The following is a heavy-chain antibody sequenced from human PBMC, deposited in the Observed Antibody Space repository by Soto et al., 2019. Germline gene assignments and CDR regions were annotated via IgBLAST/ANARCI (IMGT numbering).Heavy chain of an antibody. V-gene: IGHV4-39*01. Sequence: SETLSLTCSVSGDSISNSRFYWAWIRQPPGEGLEWIGSIYHTGNAYYNPSLKSRVTISVDTSKNQFSLELSSVTAADTAVYYCATMGPPVTGLYYFDYWGQGTLVTVSS. CDR3: ATMGPPVTGLYYFDY. CDR2: IYHTGNA. J-gene: IGHJ4*02. D-gene: IGHD4-17*01. CDR1: GDSISNSRFY.